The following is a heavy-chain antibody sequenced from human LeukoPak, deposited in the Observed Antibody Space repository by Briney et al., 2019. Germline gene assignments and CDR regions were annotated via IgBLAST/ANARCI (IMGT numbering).Heavy chain of an antibody. CDR2: IYYTGIT. J-gene: IGHJ4*02. Sequence: SETLSLTCAVSGASVNSSSYYWSWIRQHPGKGLEWIGYIYYTGITNYNPSLKSRVTISVDTSKNQFSLNLNSVTAADAAVYYCATSQCGSDCYLAGDYWGQGTLVTVSS. D-gene: IGHD2-21*02. V-gene: IGHV4-61*01. CDR1: GASVNSSSYY. CDR3: ATSQCGSDCYLAGDY.